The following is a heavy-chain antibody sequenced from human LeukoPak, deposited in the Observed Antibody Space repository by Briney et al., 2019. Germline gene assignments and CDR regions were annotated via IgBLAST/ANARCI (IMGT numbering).Heavy chain of an antibody. D-gene: IGHD3-22*01. Sequence: SETLSLTCTVSGGSISRYYWNWIRQPPGERLEWIGWIHYSGSTAYNPSLESRVTMSVDTSKNHISLKMTSVTAADTATYYCARWGYFDSGGYFVVDYWGQGALVTVSS. V-gene: IGHV4-59*01. CDR1: GGSISRYY. J-gene: IGHJ4*02. CDR3: ARWGYFDSGGYFVVDY. CDR2: IHYSGST.